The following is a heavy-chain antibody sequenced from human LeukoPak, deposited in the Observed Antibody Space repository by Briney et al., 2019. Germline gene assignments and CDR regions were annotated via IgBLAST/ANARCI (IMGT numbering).Heavy chain of an antibody. CDR1: GFSFGSYS. V-gene: IGHV3-21*01. J-gene: IGHJ3*02. CDR3: ARKGYYDSGTFDI. Sequence: PGGSLRLSCAVSGFSFGSYSMNWVRQAPGKGLEWVSSITSSGSYINHADSVKGRFTTSRDNAKNSLYLQMNSLRAEDTAVYYCARKGYYDSGTFDIWGQGTMVTVSS. CDR2: ITSSGSYI. D-gene: IGHD3-22*01.